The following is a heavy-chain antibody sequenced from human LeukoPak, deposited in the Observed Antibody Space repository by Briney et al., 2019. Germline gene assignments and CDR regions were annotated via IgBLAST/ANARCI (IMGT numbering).Heavy chain of an antibody. CDR1: GFTFSRYG. CDR3: ATDPQRGRSRWYDGDADY. V-gene: IGHV3-21*01. D-gene: IGHD6-13*01. CDR2: ISSSSTYI. J-gene: IGHJ4*02. Sequence: GGSLRLSCAGSGFTFSRYGMNWVRQAPGKGLEWVSSISSSSTYIYYADSVKGRFTISRDNAENSLFLQMNSLRADDTALYYCATDPQRGRSRWYDGDADYWGRGTLVTVSS.